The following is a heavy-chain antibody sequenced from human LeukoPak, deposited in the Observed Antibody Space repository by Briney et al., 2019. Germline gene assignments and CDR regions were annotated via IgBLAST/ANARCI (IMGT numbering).Heavy chain of an antibody. CDR2: IYPGDSDT. CDR3: ARRGYRSGANAFDI. CDR1: GYSFSTYW. D-gene: IGHD6-19*01. V-gene: IGHV5-51*01. Sequence: PGESLKISCKGSGYSFSTYWIGWVRQMPGKGPEWMGIIYPGDSDTRYSPSFQGQVTISADKSISTAYLQWSSLKASDTAMYYCARRGYRSGANAFDIWGQGTMVTVSS. J-gene: IGHJ3*02.